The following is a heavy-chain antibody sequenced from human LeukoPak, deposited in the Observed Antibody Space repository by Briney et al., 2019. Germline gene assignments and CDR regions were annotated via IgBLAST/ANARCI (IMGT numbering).Heavy chain of an antibody. J-gene: IGHJ4*02. D-gene: IGHD2/OR15-2a*01. V-gene: IGHV3-74*01. CDR1: GNYW. CDR3: VSFYEAY. Sequence: PGGSLRLSCAASGNYWMHWVCQAPGKGLVWVSHINSDGSWTSYADSVKGRFTISKDNAKNTVYLQVNNLRAEDTAVYYCVSFYEAYWGRGTLVTVSS. CDR2: INSDGSWT.